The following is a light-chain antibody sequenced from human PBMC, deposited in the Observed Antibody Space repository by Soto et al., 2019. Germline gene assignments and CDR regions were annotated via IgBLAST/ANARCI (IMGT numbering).Light chain of an antibody. CDR3: QQYDNLPV. CDR1: QDISNY. J-gene: IGKJ4*01. Sequence: DIQMTQSPSSLSASVGDRVTITCQASQDISNYLNWYQQKPGKAPKLLIYDASNLETGVPSRFSGSGSGTDFTFTISSLQPEDIATYYCQQYDNLPVFGGGTKVVIK. CDR2: DAS. V-gene: IGKV1-33*01.